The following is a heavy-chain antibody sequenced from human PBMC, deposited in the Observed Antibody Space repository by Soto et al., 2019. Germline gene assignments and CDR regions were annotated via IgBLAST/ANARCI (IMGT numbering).Heavy chain of an antibody. CDR1: GFTFSTYA. Sequence: QLVGSGGGVVQPRRSLRVSWAASGFTFSTYAMHWVRQAPGKGLEWVSLISFDGNTIYYADSVEGRFTISRDNSKNTLYLQMNSLRPEDTAVYYCARGSFFHVAYWGQGTLVTVSS. V-gene: IGHV3-30-3*01. J-gene: IGHJ4*02. CDR3: ARGSFFHVAY. CDR2: ISFDGNTI.